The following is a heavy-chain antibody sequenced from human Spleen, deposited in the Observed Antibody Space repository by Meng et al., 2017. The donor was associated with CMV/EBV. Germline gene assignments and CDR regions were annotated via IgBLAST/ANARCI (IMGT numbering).Heavy chain of an antibody. CDR3: AREGGL. CDR2: INHSGST. Sequence: QVQLQKWGGGLSKPSETLSLTCAVYGGSFSGYYWSWIRQPPGKGLEWIGEINHSGSTNYNPSLKSRVTISVDTSKNQFSLKLSSVTAADTAVYYCAREGGLWGRGTLVTVSS. CDR1: GGSFSGYY. J-gene: IGHJ2*01. V-gene: IGHV4-34*01. D-gene: IGHD2-15*01.